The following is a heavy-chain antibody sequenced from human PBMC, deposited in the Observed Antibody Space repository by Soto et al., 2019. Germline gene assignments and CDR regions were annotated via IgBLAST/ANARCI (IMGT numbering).Heavy chain of an antibody. CDR2: ITADGGT. V-gene: IGHV3-23*01. J-gene: IGHJ6*02. Sequence: GGSLGLSCEGSGFTVSSHAMTWIRQAPGKGPEWVSTITADGGTYYADSVKGRFAMSRDTSESTLYLQMNSLGAEDTAAYYCAKGRSYYYYYGVDVWGQGTTVTGSS. CDR3: AKGRSYYYYYGVDV. CDR1: GFTVSSHA.